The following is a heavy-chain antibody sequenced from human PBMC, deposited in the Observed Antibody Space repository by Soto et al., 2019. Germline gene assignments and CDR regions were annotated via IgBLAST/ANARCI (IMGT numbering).Heavy chain of an antibody. V-gene: IGHV4-34*01. CDR1: GGSFSGYY. D-gene: IGHD2-8*01. CDR2: INHSGST. Sequence: SETLSLTCAVYGGSFSGYYWSWIRQPPGKGLEWIGEINHSGSTNYNPSLKSRVTISVDTAKNQFSLKLSSVTAADTVLFYGASRYCTNGVCYTPPCGWSYYYGMDVWGQGTTVTVSS. CDR3: ASRYCTNGVCYTPPCGWSYYYGMDV. J-gene: IGHJ6*02.